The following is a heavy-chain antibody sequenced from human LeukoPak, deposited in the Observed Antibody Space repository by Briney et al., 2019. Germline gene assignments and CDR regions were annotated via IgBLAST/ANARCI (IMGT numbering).Heavy chain of an antibody. CDR2: IYYSGST. D-gene: IGHD2-2*01. V-gene: IGHV4-59*01. CDR3: ARGMGTDAYQFL. CDR1: GGSISSYY. J-gene: IGHJ4*02. Sequence: TPSETLSLTCTVSGGSISSYYWSWIRQPPGKGLEWIGYIYYSGSTNYNPSLKSRVTISVDTSKNQFSLKLSSVTAADTAVYYCARGMGTDAYQFLWGQGTLVTVST.